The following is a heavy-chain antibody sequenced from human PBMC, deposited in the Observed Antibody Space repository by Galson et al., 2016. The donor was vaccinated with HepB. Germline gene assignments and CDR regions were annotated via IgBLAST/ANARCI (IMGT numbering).Heavy chain of an antibody. CDR1: GFIFSNAW. Sequence: SLRLSCAASGFIFSNAWMSWVRQAPGKGLGWVGRIQSKADGETTDYAAPVKGKFTISSDDPKNTVYLQMNSLRTEDTAVYYCTTTYYYDSTGHYNYYGMDGWGQGTTVTVSS. CDR3: TTTYYYDSTGHYNYYGMDG. CDR2: IQSKADGETT. D-gene: IGHD3-22*01. J-gene: IGHJ6*02. V-gene: IGHV3-15*01.